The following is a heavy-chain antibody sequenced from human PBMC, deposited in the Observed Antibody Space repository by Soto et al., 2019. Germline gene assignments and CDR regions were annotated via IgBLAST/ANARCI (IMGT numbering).Heavy chain of an antibody. CDR3: NSRSEYDFRSGYL. CDR2: IVPMFGTS. D-gene: IGHD3-3*01. Sequence: QERLVQSGAEVRKPGSSVKVSCKVTGGTSTRYAINWVRQAPGQGLEWMGGIVPMFGTSKYAQKFQGRVTITADTSPHIAYMELRSLRSEDTAVYYWNSRSEYDFRSGYLWGQGTLVSASS. CDR1: GGTSTRYA. V-gene: IGHV1-69*06. J-gene: IGHJ4*02.